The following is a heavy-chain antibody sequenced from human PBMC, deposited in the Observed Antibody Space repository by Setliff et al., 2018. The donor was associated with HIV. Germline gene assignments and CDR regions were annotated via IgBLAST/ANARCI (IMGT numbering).Heavy chain of an antibody. CDR1: GGSMTGHY. D-gene: IGHD4-17*01. CDR2: IYSSGST. V-gene: IGHV4-59*11. J-gene: IGHJ4*02. CDR3: ARDIATVATPDRAD. Sequence: SETLSLTCTVSGGSMTGHYWSWIRQSPGKGLEWIGSIYSSGSTNYNPSVKSRVTISIDTSKKQFALRLTSVTAADTALYFCARDIATVATPDRADWGQGTLVTVSS.